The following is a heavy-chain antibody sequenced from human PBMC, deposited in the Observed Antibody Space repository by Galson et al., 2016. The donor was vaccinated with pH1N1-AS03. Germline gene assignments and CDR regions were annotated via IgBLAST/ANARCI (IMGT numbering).Heavy chain of an antibody. D-gene: IGHD1-20*01. Sequence: SVKVSCKASGYTFTAYYIHWVRQAPGQGLEWVGCINSNTGDTDYAQKFEGLVTMNRDTSISTVYMELSRLRPDDSAEYYCAREMLTVTKSFDSWGQGTLVTVAS. CDR1: GYTFTAYY. CDR2: INSNTGDT. J-gene: IGHJ4*02. V-gene: IGHV1-2*04. CDR3: AREMLTVTKSFDS.